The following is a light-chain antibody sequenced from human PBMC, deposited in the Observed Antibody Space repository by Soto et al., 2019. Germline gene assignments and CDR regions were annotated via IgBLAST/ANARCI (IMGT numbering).Light chain of an antibody. Sequence: NFTLTQPHSVSESPGKTVTISCTRSSGSIASNYVQWYQQRPGSAPTTVIYEDNQRPSGVPDRFSGSIDSSSNSASLTISGLKTEDEADYYCQSYDSNNQVFGGGTKLTVL. CDR2: EDN. J-gene: IGLJ3*02. CDR1: SGSIASNY. V-gene: IGLV6-57*04. CDR3: QSYDSNNQV.